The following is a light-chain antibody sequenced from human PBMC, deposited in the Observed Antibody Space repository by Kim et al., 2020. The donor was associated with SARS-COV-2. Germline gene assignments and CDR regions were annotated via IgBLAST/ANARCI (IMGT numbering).Light chain of an antibody. CDR3: QQYNNWPPYT. CDR2: GAS. V-gene: IGKV3-15*01. Sequence: VAPGERATPSCRAGQRVSSNLAWYQQKPGQAARLLIYGASTRAAGIPARFSGSGSGTEVTLTISSLQSEDFAVYYCQQYNNWPPYTFGQGTKLEI. J-gene: IGKJ2*01. CDR1: QRVSSN.